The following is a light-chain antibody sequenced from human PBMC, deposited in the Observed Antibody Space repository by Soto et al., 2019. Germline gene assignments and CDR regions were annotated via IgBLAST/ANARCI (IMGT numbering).Light chain of an antibody. V-gene: IGLV2-8*02. Sequence: QSVLTQPASVSRSPGQSVTISCTGSSRDVGGFDWVSWYQQHPGKAPKLMIYEVAKRPSGVPDRFSGSKSGNTASLTVSGLQVEDEGYYYCCSYAGTTAVFGTGTKVTVL. CDR2: EVA. CDR3: CSYAGTTAV. J-gene: IGLJ1*01. CDR1: SRDVGGFDW.